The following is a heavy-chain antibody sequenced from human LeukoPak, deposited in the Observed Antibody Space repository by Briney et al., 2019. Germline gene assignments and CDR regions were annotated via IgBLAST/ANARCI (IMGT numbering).Heavy chain of an antibody. J-gene: IGHJ3*02. Sequence: GGSLRLSCAASGFIFRSYWMSWVRQAPGKGLEWVANIKQDGSEKNYVESVKGRFTIPRDNAENSLGLQMNSLRAEDTAVYYCARYGNGEWLAHYAFEIWGQGTMVTVSS. CDR1: GFIFRSYW. D-gene: IGHD6-19*01. V-gene: IGHV3-7*01. CDR3: ARYGNGEWLAHYAFEI. CDR2: IKQDGSEK.